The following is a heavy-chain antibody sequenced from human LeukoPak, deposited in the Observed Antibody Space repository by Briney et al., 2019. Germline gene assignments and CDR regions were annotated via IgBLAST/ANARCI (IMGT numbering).Heavy chain of an antibody. Sequence: PGGSLRLSCAASGFTFSSYWMHWVRQAPGKGLVWVSRINTDGSSTSYADSVKGRFTISRDNAKNTLYLQMNSLRAEDTAVYYCARAGYGYGKDNWFDPWGQGTLVTVSS. CDR2: INTDGSST. D-gene: IGHD5-18*01. CDR3: ARAGYGYGKDNWFDP. CDR1: GFTFSSYW. J-gene: IGHJ5*02. V-gene: IGHV3-74*01.